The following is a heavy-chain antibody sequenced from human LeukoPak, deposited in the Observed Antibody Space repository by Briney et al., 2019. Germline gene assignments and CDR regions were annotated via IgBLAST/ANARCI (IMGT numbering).Heavy chain of an antibody. V-gene: IGHV1-69*01. CDR2: IIPIFGTA. CDR1: GGTFICYA. J-gene: IGHJ4*02. Sequence: GASVTVSCKASGGTFICYAISWVRQAAGQGREWMGGIIPIFGTANYAQKFQGRVTSTADESTSTDYMELSSLRSEDTAVYYCARVPVQYCGGDCYPYYFDYWGQGTMVTVSS. CDR3: ARVPVQYCGGDCYPYYFDY. D-gene: IGHD2-21*02.